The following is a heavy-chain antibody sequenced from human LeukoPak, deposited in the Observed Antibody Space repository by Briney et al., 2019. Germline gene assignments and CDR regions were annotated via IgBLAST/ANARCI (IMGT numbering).Heavy chain of an antibody. CDR1: GGTFSSYA. Sequence: ASVTVSCKASGGTFSSYAISWVRQAPGQGLEWMGGIIPIFGTANYEQKFQGRVTITTEEFTSTAYMELSSLRSEDMAVYYCARGPTIFGGADYWGQGTLVTVSS. J-gene: IGHJ4*02. V-gene: IGHV1-69*05. CDR2: IIPIFGTA. D-gene: IGHD3-3*01. CDR3: ARGPTIFGGADY.